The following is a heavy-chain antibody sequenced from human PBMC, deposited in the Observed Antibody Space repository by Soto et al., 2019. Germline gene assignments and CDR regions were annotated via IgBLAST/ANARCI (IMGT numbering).Heavy chain of an antibody. CDR3: ARGNNYDFWSGYSGAFDI. Sequence: ASVKVSCKASGYTFTGYYMHWVRQAPGRGLEWMGWINPNSGGTNYAQKFQGRVTMTRDTSISAAYMELSRLRSDDTAVYYCARGNNYDFWSGYSGAFDIWGQGTMVTVSS. CDR1: GYTFTGYY. CDR2: INPNSGGT. D-gene: IGHD3-3*01. V-gene: IGHV1-2*02. J-gene: IGHJ3*02.